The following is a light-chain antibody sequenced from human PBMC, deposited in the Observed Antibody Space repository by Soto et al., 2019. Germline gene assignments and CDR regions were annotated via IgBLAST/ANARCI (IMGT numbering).Light chain of an antibody. CDR1: QSISTL. J-gene: IGKJ2*01. V-gene: IGKV1-39*01. Sequence: DLQMTQSPSSLSASVGDRVTITCRASQSISTLLNWYQQKPGKASKVLIYAASSLYSGVPSRFSGGGCGTDLTLTISSLQPEDFATYCCQQSYSTPRTFGEGTKLEIK. CDR3: QQSYSTPRT. CDR2: AAS.